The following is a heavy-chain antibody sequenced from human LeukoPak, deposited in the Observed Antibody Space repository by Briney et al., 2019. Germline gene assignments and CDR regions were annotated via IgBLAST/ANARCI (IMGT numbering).Heavy chain of an antibody. CDR2: IIPILGIA. D-gene: IGHD3-10*01. J-gene: IGHJ6*02. CDR1: GGTFSSYA. Sequence: SVKVSCKASGGTFSSYAISWVRQAPGQGLEWMGRIIPILGIANYAQKFQGRVTITADKSTSTAYMELSSLRSEDTAVYYCAREYYGSGSYFEEVDVWDQGTTVTVSS. CDR3: AREYYGSGSYFEEVDV. V-gene: IGHV1-69*04.